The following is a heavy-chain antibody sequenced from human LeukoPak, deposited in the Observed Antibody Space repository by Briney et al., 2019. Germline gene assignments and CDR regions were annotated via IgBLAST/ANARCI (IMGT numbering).Heavy chain of an antibody. CDR2: ISGSGGST. J-gene: IGHJ4*02. D-gene: IGHD3-22*01. V-gene: IGHV3-23*01. CDR1: GFIVNSYA. CDR3: AKGADSSGYYSIYYFDY. Sequence: GGSLRLSCAASGFIVNSYAMSWVRQAPGKGLEWVSAISGSGGSTYYADSVKGRFTISRDNSKNTLYLQMNNLRAEDTAVYYCAKGADSSGYYSIYYFDYWGQGTLVTVSS.